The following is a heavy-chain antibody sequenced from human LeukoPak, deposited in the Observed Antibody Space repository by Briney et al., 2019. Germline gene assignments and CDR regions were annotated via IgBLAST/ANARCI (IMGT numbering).Heavy chain of an antibody. CDR2: ISGSSDRI. J-gene: IGHJ5*02. CDR3: AEDSRGSSAWNH. CDR1: GFTFSSYA. D-gene: IGHD6-19*01. Sequence: GGSLRLSCAASGFTFSSYAMSWVRQAPGKGLEWVSVISGSSDRIYYADSVKGRFTISRDNSKNTLYLQINSLRAEDTAVYYCAEDSRGSSAWNHWGQGTLVTVSS. V-gene: IGHV3-23*01.